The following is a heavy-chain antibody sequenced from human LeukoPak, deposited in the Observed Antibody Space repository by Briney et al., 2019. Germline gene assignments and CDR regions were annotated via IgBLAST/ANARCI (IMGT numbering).Heavy chain of an antibody. J-gene: IGHJ6*02. Sequence: PSETLSLTCTVSGGSISSYYWSWIRQPAGKGLEWIGYIYYSGSTNYNPSLKSRVTISVDTSKNQFSLKLSSVTAADTAVYYCARDLLYDSSSYYDYYGMDVWGQGTTVTVSS. CDR1: GGSISSYY. CDR2: IYYSGST. D-gene: IGHD3-22*01. V-gene: IGHV4-59*01. CDR3: ARDLLYDSSSYYDYYGMDV.